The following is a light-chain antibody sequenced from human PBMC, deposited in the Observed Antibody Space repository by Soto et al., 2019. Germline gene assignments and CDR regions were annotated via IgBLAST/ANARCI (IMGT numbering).Light chain of an antibody. CDR3: QSYDSSLRVVV. CDR1: SSNIGAGYD. V-gene: IGLV1-40*01. Sequence: QSVLTQPPSVSGAPGQRVTISCTGSSSNIGAGYDVHWYQQLPGTAPKLLIYGNSNRPSGVPDRFSGSKSGTSASLAITGLQAEDEADYYCQSYDSSLRVVVFGGGTNLTVL. CDR2: GNS. J-gene: IGLJ2*01.